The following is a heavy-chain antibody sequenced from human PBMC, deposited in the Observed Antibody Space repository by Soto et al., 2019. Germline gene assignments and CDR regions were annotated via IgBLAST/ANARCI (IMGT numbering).Heavy chain of an antibody. Sequence: SETLSLTCAVYGGSFSGYYWSWIRQPPGKGLEWIGEINHRGNTNYNASLKSRVTISIDTSKKQFSLRLTPVTAADTALYYCARGLATRPEYLLHWGQGTLVTVSS. CDR3: ARGLATRPEYLLH. CDR1: GGSFSGYY. D-gene: IGHD6-6*01. J-gene: IGHJ1*01. V-gene: IGHV4-34*01. CDR2: INHRGNT.